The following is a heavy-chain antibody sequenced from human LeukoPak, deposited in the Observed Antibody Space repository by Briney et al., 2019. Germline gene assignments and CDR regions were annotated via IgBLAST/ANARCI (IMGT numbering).Heavy chain of an antibody. CDR3: ARDAVTHTGYYYYYYMDV. D-gene: IGHD4-23*01. CDR1: GGSISSYY. J-gene: IGHJ6*03. Sequence: SETLSLTCTVSGGSISSYYWSRIRQPAGKGLEWIGRIYTSGSTNYNPSLKSRVTMSVDTSKNQFSLKLSSVTAADTAVYYCARDAVTHTGYYYYYYMDVWGKGTTVTVSS. CDR2: IYTSGST. V-gene: IGHV4-4*07.